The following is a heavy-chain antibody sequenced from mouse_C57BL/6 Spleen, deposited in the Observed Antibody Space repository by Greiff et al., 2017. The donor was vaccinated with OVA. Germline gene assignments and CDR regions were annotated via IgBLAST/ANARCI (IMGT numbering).Heavy chain of an antibody. CDR3: ARGDGNYDYFDY. D-gene: IGHD2-1*01. V-gene: IGHV1-64*01. CDR1: GYTFTSYW. Sequence: QVQLQQPGAELVKPGASVTLSCKASGYTFTSYWMHWVKQRPGQGLEWIGMIHPNSGSTNYNEKFKSKATLTVDKSSSTAYMQLSSLTSEDSAVYYCARGDGNYDYFDYWGQGTTLTVSS. J-gene: IGHJ2*01. CDR2: IHPNSGST.